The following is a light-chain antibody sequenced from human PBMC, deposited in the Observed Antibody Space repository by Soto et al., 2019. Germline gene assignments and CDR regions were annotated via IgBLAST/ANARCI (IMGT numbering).Light chain of an antibody. Sequence: DIVMTQSPDSLAVSLGERATINCKSSQSLLYSSNNKNYLAWYQQKPGQPPKLLIYWASTRESGVPDRFSGSGSGTDFTLTISSLQAEDVAVYYCQQYYSTPQTFGQGTKVDNK. CDR3: QQYYSTPQT. J-gene: IGKJ1*01. CDR1: QSLLYSSNNKNY. CDR2: WAS. V-gene: IGKV4-1*01.